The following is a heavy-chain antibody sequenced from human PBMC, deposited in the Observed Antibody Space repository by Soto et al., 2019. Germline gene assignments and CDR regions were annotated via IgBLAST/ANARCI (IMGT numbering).Heavy chain of an antibody. CDR1: GFTFDEYA. D-gene: IGHD3-3*01. CDR3: AKDISRGPTKNYDFWSGPDY. CDR2: ISWDGSNR. Sequence: GGSLRLSCAASGFTFDEYAMHWVRQPPGKGLEWVSLISWDGSNRYYADSVQGRFTISRDNSKYSLYLEMNSLRPEDTALYYCAKDISRGPTKNYDFWSGPDYWGQGTLVTVSS. J-gene: IGHJ4*02. V-gene: IGHV3-43D*04.